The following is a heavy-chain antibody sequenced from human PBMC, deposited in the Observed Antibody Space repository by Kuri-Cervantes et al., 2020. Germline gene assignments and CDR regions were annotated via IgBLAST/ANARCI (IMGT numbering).Heavy chain of an antibody. CDR3: TTDRFPPSSFF. D-gene: IGHD3-3*01. CDR1: GFTFGDYA. J-gene: IGHJ3*01. V-gene: IGHV3-49*03. Sequence: GESLKISCTASGFTFGDYAMSWFRQAPGKGLEWVGFIRSKAYGGTTEYAAPVKGRFTISRDDSKNTLYLQMNSLKTEDTAVYYCTTDRFPPSSFFWGQGTMVTVSS. CDR2: IRSKAYGGTT.